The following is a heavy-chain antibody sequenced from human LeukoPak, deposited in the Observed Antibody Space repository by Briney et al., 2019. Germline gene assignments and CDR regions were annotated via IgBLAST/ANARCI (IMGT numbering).Heavy chain of an antibody. CDR3: ASSGSYRFDY. CDR2: ITASGTAM. Sequence: GGSLRLSCAASGFTFSSYSMNWVRQAPGKGLEWVSHITASGTAMFYADSVKGRFTISRDNAKNSLYLQMNSLRDEGTAVYYCASSGSYRFDYWGQGTLVTVSS. J-gene: IGHJ4*02. D-gene: IGHD1-26*01. CDR1: GFTFSSYS. V-gene: IGHV3-48*02.